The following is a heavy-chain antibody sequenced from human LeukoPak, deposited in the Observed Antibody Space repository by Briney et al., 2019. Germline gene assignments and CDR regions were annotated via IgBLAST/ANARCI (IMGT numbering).Heavy chain of an antibody. D-gene: IGHD5-18*01. Sequence: PSETLSLTCTVSGGSISSSSYYWSWIRQPPGKGLEWIGYIYYSGSTNYNPSLKSRVTISVDTSKNQFSLKLSSVTAADTAVYYCAREGYSYGGLGFDYWGQGTLVTVSS. CDR3: AREGYSYGGLGFDY. J-gene: IGHJ4*02. V-gene: IGHV4-61*01. CDR1: GGSISSSSYY. CDR2: IYYSGST.